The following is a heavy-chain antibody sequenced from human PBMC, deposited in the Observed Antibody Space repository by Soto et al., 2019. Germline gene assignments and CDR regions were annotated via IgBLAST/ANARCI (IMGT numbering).Heavy chain of an antibody. CDR2: IYHSGST. CDR1: GGSFSTYY. V-gene: IGHV4-59*12. Sequence: SETLSLTCTVSGGSFSTYYWNWIRQPPGKGLEWIGYIYHSGSTYYSPSLKSRVTISVDRSKNQFSLKLSSVTAADTAVYYCARVPAPWGQGTLVTVSS. CDR3: ARVPAP. J-gene: IGHJ5*02.